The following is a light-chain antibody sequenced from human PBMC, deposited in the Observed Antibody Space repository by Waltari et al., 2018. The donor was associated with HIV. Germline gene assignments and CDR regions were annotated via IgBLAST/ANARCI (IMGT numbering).Light chain of an antibody. J-gene: IGLJ2*01. CDR2: QDT. Sequence: SHDLIQPLSVSVYPGQTARITCSGDKLGDKYTSWYQQKPRQSPVVVIYQDTKRPSGGPERFSASSAGNTAILTISGTQAMDEADYYCQAWDTTTVIFGGGTKLTVL. CDR3: QAWDTTTVI. V-gene: IGLV3-1*01. CDR1: KLGDKY.